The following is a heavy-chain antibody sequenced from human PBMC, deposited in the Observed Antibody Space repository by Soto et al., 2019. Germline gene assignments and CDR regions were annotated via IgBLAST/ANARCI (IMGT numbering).Heavy chain of an antibody. Sequence: QVQLQESGPGLVQPSETLSLTCTVSGGSITGYYWSWIRQPPGKGPEWIGNIHYSGSTNYNPSLTSRVTISVDTSKNQLSLRLSSVTAAETAVYYCARHSYYSNPLRFDPWGQGTLVTVSS. CDR3: ARHSYYSNPLRFDP. D-gene: IGHD4-4*01. V-gene: IGHV4-59*08. CDR2: IHYSGST. J-gene: IGHJ5*02. CDR1: GGSITGYY.